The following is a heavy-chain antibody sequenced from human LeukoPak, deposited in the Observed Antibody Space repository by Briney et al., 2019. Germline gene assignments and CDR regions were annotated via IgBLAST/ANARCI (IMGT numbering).Heavy chain of an antibody. CDR2: IYPSGST. D-gene: IGHD3-10*01. Sequence: SGTLSLTCAVSGGSFSSGNWWNWVRQPPGKGLEWIGQIYPSGSTNYNPSLESRVTISIDMSKNQFSLKLSSVTAADTAVYYCARGRNDYGSGSYYLPRYYFDYWGQGTLVTVSS. V-gene: IGHV4-4*02. CDR1: GGSFSSGNW. CDR3: ARGRNDYGSGSYYLPRYYFDY. J-gene: IGHJ4*02.